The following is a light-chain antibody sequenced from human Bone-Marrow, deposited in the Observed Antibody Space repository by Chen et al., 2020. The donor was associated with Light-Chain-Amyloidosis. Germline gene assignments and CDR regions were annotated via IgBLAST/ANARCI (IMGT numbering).Light chain of an antibody. CDR2: DAS. CDR3: QQRVNWRT. Sequence: EIVLTQPPAPLSLSPGARATLSCRASQSVSNYLAWYQQKPGQAPRLLIYDASKRATGIPARFSGSGSGTDFTLTISSLEPEDFAVYYCQQRVNWRTFGGGTKVEFK. J-gene: IGKJ4*01. CDR1: QSVSNY. V-gene: IGKV3-11*01.